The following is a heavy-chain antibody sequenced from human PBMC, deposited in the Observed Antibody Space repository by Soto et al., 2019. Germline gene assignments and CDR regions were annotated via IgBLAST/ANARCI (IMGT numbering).Heavy chain of an antibody. D-gene: IGHD3-3*01. J-gene: IGHJ6*02. Sequence: GGSLRLSCAASGFTFSSYAMSWVRQAPGKGLEWVSAISGSGGSTYYADSVKGRFTISRDNSKNTLYLQMNSLRAEDTAVYYCAKAPNPKFGVVTPPLSDYGMDVWGQGTTVTVSS. CDR1: GFTFSSYA. V-gene: IGHV3-23*01. CDR3: AKAPNPKFGVVTPPLSDYGMDV. CDR2: ISGSGGST.